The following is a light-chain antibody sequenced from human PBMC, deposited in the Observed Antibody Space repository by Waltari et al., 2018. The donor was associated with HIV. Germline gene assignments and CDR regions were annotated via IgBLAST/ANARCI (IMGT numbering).Light chain of an antibody. Sequence: EIVLTQSPGPLSLSPGEGATLSCRASQSVSSYVAWYQHKPGQAPRLLIYDASKRATGIPARFSGSGSGTYFTLTISSLEPEDFAVYYCQQRNNWPPSVTFGGGTRVEI. CDR2: DAS. J-gene: IGKJ4*01. CDR1: QSVSSY. V-gene: IGKV3-11*01. CDR3: QQRNNWPPSVT.